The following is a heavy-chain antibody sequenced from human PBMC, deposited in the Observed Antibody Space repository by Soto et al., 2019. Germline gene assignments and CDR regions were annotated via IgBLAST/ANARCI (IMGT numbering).Heavy chain of an antibody. J-gene: IGHJ6*02. Sequence: SETLSLTCTVSGGSISSGGYYWSWIRQHPGKGLEWIGYIYYSGSTYYNPSLKSRVTISVDTSKSQFSLKLSSVTAADTAVYYCARELRFLEWPDYYGMDVWGQGTTVTVSS. D-gene: IGHD3-3*01. CDR1: GGSISSGGYY. CDR3: ARELRFLEWPDYYGMDV. CDR2: IYYSGST. V-gene: IGHV4-31*03.